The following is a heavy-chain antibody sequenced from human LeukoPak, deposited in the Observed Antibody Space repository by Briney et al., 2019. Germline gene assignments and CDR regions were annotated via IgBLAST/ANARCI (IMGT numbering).Heavy chain of an antibody. CDR1: GGSIPSSNL. D-gene: IGHD5-12*01. Sequence: PSETLSLTCTGSGGSIPSSNLRRWVRQPPGKGLEWIGEIYHSGSTNYQASLKSRVTMSVDKSKDQFSLKLSSVTAADTAVYYCVKRGNVANFDSWGQGILVTVSS. V-gene: IGHV4-4*02. CDR2: IYHSGST. J-gene: IGHJ4*02. CDR3: VKRGNVANFDS.